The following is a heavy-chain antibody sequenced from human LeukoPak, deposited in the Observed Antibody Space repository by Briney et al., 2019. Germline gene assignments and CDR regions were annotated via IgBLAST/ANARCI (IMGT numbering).Heavy chain of an antibody. CDR2: INPNSGGT. J-gene: IGHJ5*02. V-gene: IGHV1-2*06. D-gene: IGHD3-10*01. Sequence: ASVKVSCKASGYTLTDYYMHWVRQAPGQGLEWMGRINPNSGGTNYAQKFQGRVTMTRDTSISTVYMELSRLRSDDTAVYYCASSNGFAESYNWFDPWGQGTLVTVSS. CDR1: GYTLTDYY. CDR3: ASSNGFAESYNWFDP.